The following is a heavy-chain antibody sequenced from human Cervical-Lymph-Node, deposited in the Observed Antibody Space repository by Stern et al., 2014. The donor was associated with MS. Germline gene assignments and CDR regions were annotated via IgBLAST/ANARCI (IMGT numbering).Heavy chain of an antibody. J-gene: IGHJ4*02. CDR1: GDSVSSNSAA. CDR3: ARDADGRYRFDH. D-gene: IGHD5-24*01. Sequence: QVQLQQSGPGLVKPSQTLSLNCAISGDSVSSNSAAWNWLRLSPSGGLEWLGRTYYRSKWYHDYAVSVQSRITVNSDTSKNQFSLHLNSVTPEDTAVYYCARDADGRYRFDHWGQGTLVTVSS. CDR2: TYYRSKWYH. V-gene: IGHV6-1*01.